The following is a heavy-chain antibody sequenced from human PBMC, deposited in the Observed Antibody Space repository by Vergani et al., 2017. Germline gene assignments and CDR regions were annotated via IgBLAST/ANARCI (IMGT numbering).Heavy chain of an antibody. Sequence: QVQLQESGPGLVKPSQTLSLTCTVSGGSISSGSYYWSWIRQPAGKGLEWIGRFYTSGSTNYNPSLKSRVTISVDTSKNHFSRKLRSVTAADTAVYYCARDRRFYDILTGYYYYYMDVWGKGTTVTVSS. CDR3: ARDRRFYDILTGYYYYYMDV. V-gene: IGHV4-61*02. J-gene: IGHJ6*03. D-gene: IGHD3-9*01. CDR2: FYTSGST. CDR1: GGSISSGSYY.